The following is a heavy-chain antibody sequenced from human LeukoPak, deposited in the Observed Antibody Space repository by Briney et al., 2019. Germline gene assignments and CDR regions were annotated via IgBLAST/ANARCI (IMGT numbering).Heavy chain of an antibody. Sequence: GRSLRLSCAASVFTFSSYAMLWVRQAPCKGLEWVAVMSYDGSNKYYADSVKGRFTISRDNSKNTLYLQMNSLRAEDTAVYYCARGSGYSYGTLLFDYWGQGTLVTVSS. CDR3: ARGSGYSYGTLLFDY. CDR1: VFTFSSYA. CDR2: MSYDGSNK. V-gene: IGHV3-30-3*01. D-gene: IGHD5-18*01. J-gene: IGHJ4*02.